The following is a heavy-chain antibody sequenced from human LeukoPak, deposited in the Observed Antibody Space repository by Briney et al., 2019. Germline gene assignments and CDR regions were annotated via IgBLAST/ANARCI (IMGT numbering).Heavy chain of an antibody. Sequence: APVKVSCKASGYTFASYYMHWVRQAPGQGLEWMGIINPSGGSTNYAQKFQGRVTMTRDTSTSAVYMELSSLRSEDTAVYYCARDFDQGSYYFDYWGQGTLVTVSS. J-gene: IGHJ4*02. CDR1: GYTFASYY. CDR3: ARDFDQGSYYFDY. CDR2: INPSGGST. V-gene: IGHV1-46*01. D-gene: IGHD3-9*01.